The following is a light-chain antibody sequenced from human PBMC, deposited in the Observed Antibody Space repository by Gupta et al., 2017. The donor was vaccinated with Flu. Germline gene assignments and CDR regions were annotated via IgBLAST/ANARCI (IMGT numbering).Light chain of an antibody. Sequence: EIVMTQSPDTLSVSPGDRATPSCRASQSISSNLAWYQHKPGLAPRLLIYGASTRATGIADRFSGSASGTEFTLTISSLESEDFAVYYCQQYDYWPPITFGQGTRMEIK. V-gene: IGKV3-15*01. CDR3: QQYDYWPPIT. J-gene: IGKJ5*01. CDR1: QSISSN. CDR2: GAS.